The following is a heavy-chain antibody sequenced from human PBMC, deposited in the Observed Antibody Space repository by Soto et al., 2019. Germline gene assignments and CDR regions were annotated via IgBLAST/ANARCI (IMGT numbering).Heavy chain of an antibody. CDR3: ERDVTGYYDCCSGYYEWFDP. CDR1: GGSFSGYY. J-gene: IGHJ5*02. V-gene: IGHV4-34*01. Sequence: QVQLQQWGAGLLKPSETLSLTCAVYGGSFSGYYWSWIRQPPGKGLEWTGEINHSGSTNYHPSLKSLGTIPVETAKNQFSLKLSCVTDADTTVYYCERDVTGYYDCCSGYYEWFDPWGQGTLVTVAA. CDR2: INHSGST. D-gene: IGHD3-3*01.